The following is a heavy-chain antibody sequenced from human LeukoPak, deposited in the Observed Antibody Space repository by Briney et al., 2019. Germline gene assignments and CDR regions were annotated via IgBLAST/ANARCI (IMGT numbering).Heavy chain of an antibody. V-gene: IGHV3-33*01. CDR1: GFTFSIYG. J-gene: IGHJ4*02. CDR2: ISYDGSNK. CDR3: ARWGTSSIPPDY. D-gene: IGHD3-16*01. Sequence: GGSLRLSCAASGFTFSIYGMHWVRQAPDKGLEWVAVISYDGSNKYYADSLKGRFTISKANSKNTLYLQMNSLRAEDTAVYYCARWGTSSIPPDYWGQGTLVTVSS.